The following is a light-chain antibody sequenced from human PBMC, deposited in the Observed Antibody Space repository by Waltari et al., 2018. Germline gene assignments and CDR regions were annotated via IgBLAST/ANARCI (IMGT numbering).Light chain of an antibody. CDR2: ENN. CDR1: GSNTGNDY. J-gene: IGLJ1*01. CDR3: GTWDSSLSAYV. Sequence: QSVFTQPPAVSAAPGQTVSISCFGRGSNTGNDYVSWYQQLPGTAPKLLIYENNKRPSGIPDRFSGSKSGTSATLGITGLQTGDEADYYCGTWDSSLSAYVFGPGTKVTVL. V-gene: IGLV1-51*02.